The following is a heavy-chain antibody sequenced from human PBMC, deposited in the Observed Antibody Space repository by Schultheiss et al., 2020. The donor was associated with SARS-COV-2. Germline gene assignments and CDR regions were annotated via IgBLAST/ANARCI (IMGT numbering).Heavy chain of an antibody. Sequence: KISCKASGYKFSDFYIHWVRQAPGQGLEWVGWIDPDNGGTKSPQKFQGRVTLTSDRSSTTAYLELSGLRSDDTAVYYCARRPLTSAWPFQHWGQGTLVTVSS. CDR2: IDPDNGGT. V-gene: IGHV1-2*02. CDR1: GYKFSDFY. J-gene: IGHJ1*01. CDR3: ARRPLTSAWPFQH. D-gene: IGHD6-19*01.